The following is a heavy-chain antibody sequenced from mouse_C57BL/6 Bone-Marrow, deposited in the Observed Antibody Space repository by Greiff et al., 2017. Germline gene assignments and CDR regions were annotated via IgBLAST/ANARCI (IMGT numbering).Heavy chain of an antibody. D-gene: IGHD1-1*01. Sequence: QVQLKQSGAELARPGASVKLSCKASGYTFTSYGISWVKQRTGQGLEWIGEIYPRSGNTYYNEKFKGKATLTADKSSSTAYMELRSLTSEDSAVCFCARCYWAMDYWGQGTSVTVSS. J-gene: IGHJ4*01. CDR1: GYTFTSYG. CDR2: IYPRSGNT. V-gene: IGHV1-81*01. CDR3: ARCYWAMDY.